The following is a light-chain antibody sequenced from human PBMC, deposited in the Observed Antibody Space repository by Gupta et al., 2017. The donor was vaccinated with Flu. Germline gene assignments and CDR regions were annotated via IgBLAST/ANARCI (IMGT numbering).Light chain of an antibody. CDR3: QQYNWPPAYT. Sequence: EIVMTQSPASLSVSPGERATLSCRASQSVGNFLAWYQQRPGQTPRLLIYGASTRATGIPARFSGTGSGTEFTLTISSLQSEDFAVYYCQQYNWPPAYTFGQGTKL. CDR1: QSVGNF. V-gene: IGKV3-15*01. J-gene: IGKJ2*01. CDR2: GAS.